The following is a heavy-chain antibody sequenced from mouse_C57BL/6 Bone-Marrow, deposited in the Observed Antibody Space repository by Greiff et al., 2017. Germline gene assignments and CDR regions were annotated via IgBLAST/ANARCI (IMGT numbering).Heavy chain of an antibody. CDR1: GFTFSDAW. Sequence: EVKVEESGGGLVQPGGSMKLSCAASGFTFSDAWMDWVRQSPEKGLEWVAEIRNKANNHATYYAESVKGRFTISRDDSKSSVYLRMNSLRAEDTGIYYCTGGGYYEAWFAYWGQGTLVTVSA. D-gene: IGHD2-3*01. J-gene: IGHJ3*01. CDR3: TGGGYYEAWFAY. V-gene: IGHV6-6*01. CDR2: IRNKANNHAT.